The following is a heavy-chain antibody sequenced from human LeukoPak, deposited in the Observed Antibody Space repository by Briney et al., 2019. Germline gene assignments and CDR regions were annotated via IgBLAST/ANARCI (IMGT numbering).Heavy chain of an antibody. CDR2: IYHSGST. CDR3: ARADRGGTMIVVDAFDI. J-gene: IGHJ3*02. CDR1: GGSISSGGYY. Sequence: SETLSLTCTVSGGSISSGGYYWSWIRQPPGKGLEWIGYIYHSGSTYYNPSLKSRVTISVDRSKNQFSLKLSSVTAADTAVYYCARADRGGTMIVVDAFDIWGQGTMVTVSS. D-gene: IGHD3-22*01. V-gene: IGHV4-30-2*01.